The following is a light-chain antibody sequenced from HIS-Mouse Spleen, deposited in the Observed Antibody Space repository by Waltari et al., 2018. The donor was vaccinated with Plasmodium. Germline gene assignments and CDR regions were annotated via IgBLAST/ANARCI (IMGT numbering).Light chain of an antibody. V-gene: IGKV3-15*01. CDR3: QQYNNWPPYT. J-gene: IGKJ2*01. CDR2: GAS. Sequence: DIVMTQSPATLSVSPGERATLSCRASQSVSSNFAWYQQKPGQAPRLLLYGASTRATGIPARFSGSGSGTEFTLTISSMQSEDFAVYYCQQYNNWPPYTFGQGTKLEIK. CDR1: QSVSSN.